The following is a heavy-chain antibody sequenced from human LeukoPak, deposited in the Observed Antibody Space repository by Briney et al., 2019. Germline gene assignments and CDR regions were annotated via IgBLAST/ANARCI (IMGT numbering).Heavy chain of an antibody. CDR1: GFTSSAYS. Sequence: GGSLRLSCGASGFTSSAYSMNWVRQAPGKGLEWVSSISSGSSYIYYADSVKGRFTISRDNAENSLYLQMNSLRAEDTAVYYCARDRKTSDYWGQGTLVTVSS. CDR2: ISSGSSYI. CDR3: ARDRKTSDY. J-gene: IGHJ4*02. V-gene: IGHV3-21*01.